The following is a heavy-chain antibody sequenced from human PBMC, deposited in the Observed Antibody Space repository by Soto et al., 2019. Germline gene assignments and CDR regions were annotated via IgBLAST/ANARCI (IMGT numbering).Heavy chain of an antibody. V-gene: IGHV2-5*01. Sequence: QITLKESGPTLVTPTQTLTLTCTFSGFSLTTTGLGVAWIRQPPGKALEWLALIYWNDEKRYRPSLRSRRTTSKATPKNQVVLTMTDMDPVDTATYYFAHEGFGSDNWFDAWGQGTLVIVSS. CDR3: AHEGFGSDNWFDA. CDR2: IYWNDEK. CDR1: GFSLTTTGLG. J-gene: IGHJ5*02. D-gene: IGHD3-10*01.